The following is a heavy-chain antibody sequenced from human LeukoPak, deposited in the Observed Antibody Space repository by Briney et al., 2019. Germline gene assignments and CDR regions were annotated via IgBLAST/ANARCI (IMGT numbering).Heavy chain of an antibody. V-gene: IGHV4-31*03. CDR2: IYYSGST. J-gene: IGHJ4*02. D-gene: IGHD3-3*01. CDR3: ARVQFAYDFWSGYYIDY. Sequence: PSETLSLTCTVSGGSISSGGYYWSWIRQHPGKGLEWIGYIYYSGSTYYNPSLKSRVTISVDTSKNQFSLKLSSVTAADTAVSYCARVQFAYDFWSGYYIDYWGQGTLVTVSS. CDR1: GGSISSGGYY.